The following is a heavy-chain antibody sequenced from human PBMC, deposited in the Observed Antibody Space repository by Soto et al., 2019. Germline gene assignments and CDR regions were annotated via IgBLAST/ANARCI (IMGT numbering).Heavy chain of an antibody. CDR2: IYYSGST. D-gene: IGHD6-13*01. J-gene: IGHJ6*02. Sequence: SETLSLTCTVSGGSISSSSYYWGWIRQPPGKGLEWIGSIYYSGSTYYNPSLKSRVTISVDTSKNQFSLKLSSATAADTAVYYCARRNRVAAAGTRYYGMDVWGQGTTVTVSS. CDR1: GGSISSSSYY. V-gene: IGHV4-39*01. CDR3: ARRNRVAAAGTRYYGMDV.